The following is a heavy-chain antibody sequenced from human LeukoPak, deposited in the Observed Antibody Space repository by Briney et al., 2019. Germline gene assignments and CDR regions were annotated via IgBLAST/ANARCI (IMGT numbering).Heavy chain of an antibody. CDR2: IKSKTDGGTT. V-gene: IGHV3-15*01. CDR3: TTVWYDSSGYHDY. CDR1: GFTFSNAW. J-gene: IGHJ4*02. D-gene: IGHD3-22*01. Sequence: GGSLRLSCAASGFTFSNAWMSWVRQAPGKGLEWVGRIKSKTDGGTTDYAAPVEGRFTISGDDSKNTLYLQMNILKTEDTAVYYCTTVWYDSSGYHDYWGQGTLVTVSS.